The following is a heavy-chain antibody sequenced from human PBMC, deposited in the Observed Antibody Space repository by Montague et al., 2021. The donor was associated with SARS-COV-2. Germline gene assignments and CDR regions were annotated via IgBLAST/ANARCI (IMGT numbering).Heavy chain of an antibody. V-gene: IGHV3-21*01. CDR3: AGLNGVGYLYWYFDL. J-gene: IGHJ2*01. CDR1: GFTFSSYS. CDR2: LSSSSSYI. Sequence: SLRLSCAASGFTFSSYSMNWVRQAPGQGLEWVSSLSSSSSYIYYADSVKGRFTISRDNAKNSLYLQMNSLRAEDTAVYYCAGLNGVGYLYWYFDLWGRGTLVTVSS. D-gene: IGHD2-8*01.